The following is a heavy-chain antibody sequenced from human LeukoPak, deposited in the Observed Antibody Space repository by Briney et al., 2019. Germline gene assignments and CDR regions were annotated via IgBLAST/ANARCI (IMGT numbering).Heavy chain of an antibody. D-gene: IGHD2-2*01. CDR2: ISSSGSTK. CDR1: GFILTSYE. Sequence: GGSLRLSCAASGFILTSYEMNWVRQAPGKGLEWVSYISSSGSTKYYADSVKGRFTISRDNAENSLYLQMNSLRAEDTALYYCARRYCSSTSCTPDYWGQGTLVTVSS. CDR3: ARRYCSSTSCTPDY. V-gene: IGHV3-48*03. J-gene: IGHJ4*02.